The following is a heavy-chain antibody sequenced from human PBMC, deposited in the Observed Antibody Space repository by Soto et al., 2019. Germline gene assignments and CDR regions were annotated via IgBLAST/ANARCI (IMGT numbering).Heavy chain of an antibody. J-gene: IGHJ4*02. D-gene: IGHD2-21*02. CDR3: AIAYCGGDCYSGYFDY. CDR1: GYSLTSYW. V-gene: IGHV5-51*01. Sequence: ESLKISFKGSGYSLTSYWIGWVRQIPGKGLEWMGIIYPGDSDTRYSPSFQGQVTISADKSISTAYLQWSSLKASDTAMYYCAIAYCGGDCYSGYFDYWGQGTLVTVSS. CDR2: IYPGDSDT.